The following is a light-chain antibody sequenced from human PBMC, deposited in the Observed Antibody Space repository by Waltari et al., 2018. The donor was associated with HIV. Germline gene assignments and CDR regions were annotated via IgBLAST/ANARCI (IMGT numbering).Light chain of an antibody. CDR2: DVS. CDR1: SSDVGGYNY. CDR3: SSYTSSSTLVV. V-gene: IGLV2-14*04. J-gene: IGLJ2*01. Sequence: TISCTGTSSDVGGYNYVSWYQQHPGKAPKLMIYDVSKRPSGVSNRFSGSKSGNTASLTISGLQAEDEADYYCSSYTSSSTLVVFGGGTKLTVL.